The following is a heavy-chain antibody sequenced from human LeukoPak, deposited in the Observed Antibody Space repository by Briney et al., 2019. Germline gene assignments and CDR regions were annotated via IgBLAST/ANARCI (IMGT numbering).Heavy chain of an antibody. V-gene: IGHV3-30*18. J-gene: IGHJ4*02. CDR2: ISYDGSNK. CDR3: AKDRHGGGFDY. CDR1: GFTFSSYG. D-gene: IGHD3-16*01. Sequence: GSLRLSCAASGFTFSSYGMHWVRQAPGKGLEWVAVISYDGSNKYYADSVKGRFTISRDNSKNTLYLQMNSLRAEDTAVYYCAKDRHGGGFDYWGQGTLVTVSS.